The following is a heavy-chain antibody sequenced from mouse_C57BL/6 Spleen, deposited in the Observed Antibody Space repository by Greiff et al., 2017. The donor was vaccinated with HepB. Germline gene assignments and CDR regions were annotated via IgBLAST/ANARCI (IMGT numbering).Heavy chain of an antibody. Sequence: QVQLQQSGPGLVQPSQSLSITCTVSGFSLTSYGVHWVRQSPGKGLEWLGVIWRGGSTDYNAAFMSRLSITKDNSKSQVFFKMNSLQADYTAIYYCANLYYDYDVGYAMDYWGQGTSVTVSS. CDR2: IWRGGST. V-gene: IGHV2-5*01. CDR1: GFSLTSYG. D-gene: IGHD2-4*01. CDR3: ANLYYDYDVGYAMDY. J-gene: IGHJ4*01.